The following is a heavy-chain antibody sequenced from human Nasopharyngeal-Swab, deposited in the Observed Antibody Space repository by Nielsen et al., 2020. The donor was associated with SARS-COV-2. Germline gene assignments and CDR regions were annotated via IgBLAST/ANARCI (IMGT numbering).Heavy chain of an antibody. D-gene: IGHD3-22*01. J-gene: IGHJ4*02. CDR3: ARGRDDSSGYYRLFDY. CDR2: IYYSGST. CDR1: GGSISSYY. V-gene: IGHV4-59*12. Sequence: SETLSLTCTVSGGSISSYYWSWIRQPPGKGLEWIGYIYYSGSTNYNPSLKSRVTISVDTSKNQFSLKLSSVTAADTAVYYCARGRDDSSGYYRLFDYWGQGTLVTVSS.